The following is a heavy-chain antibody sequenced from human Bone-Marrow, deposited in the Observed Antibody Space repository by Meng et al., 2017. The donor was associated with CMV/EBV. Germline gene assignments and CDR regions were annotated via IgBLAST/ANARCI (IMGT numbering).Heavy chain of an antibody. D-gene: IGHD1-26*01. CDR3: ARQRGSYSLDY. J-gene: IGHJ4*02. CDR2: IKQDGSEK. CDR1: GFTFSSFW. Sequence: GESLKISCAVSGFTFSSFWMSWVRQAPGKGLEWVANIKQDGSEKYYVDSVKGRFTISRDNAKHSLYLQMNSLRAEDKAVYYCARQRGSYSLDYWGQGTRVTVCS. V-gene: IGHV3-7*01.